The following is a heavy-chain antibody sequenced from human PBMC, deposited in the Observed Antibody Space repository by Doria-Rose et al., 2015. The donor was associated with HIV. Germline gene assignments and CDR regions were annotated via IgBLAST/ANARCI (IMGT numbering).Heavy chain of an antibody. D-gene: IGHD6-13*01. V-gene: IGHV2-26*01. CDR2: IFSDDER. CDR3: ARIKSSRWYHKYYFDF. CDR1: GVSLSSPGMG. Sequence: QITLKESGPVLVKPTETLTLTCTVSGVSLSSPGMGVSWIRQPPGKALEWLANIFSDDERSSKTSLKSRLTISRDTSKSQVVLTMTDMDPVDTATYYCARIKSSRWYHKYYFDFWGQGTLVIVSA. J-gene: IGHJ4*02.